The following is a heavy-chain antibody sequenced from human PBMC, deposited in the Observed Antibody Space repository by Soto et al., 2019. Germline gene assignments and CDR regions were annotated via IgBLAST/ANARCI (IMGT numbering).Heavy chain of an antibody. CDR2: IWYGGGNK. J-gene: IGHJ4*02. Sequence: GGSLRLSCAASGFTFSSYAMHWVRQAPGKGLEWVSVIWYGGGNKYYADSVKGRFTISRDNSKNTLYLQMNSLRAEDTAVYYYATTTLIRYGGYEPSDFDYWGQGTLVTVSS. V-gene: IGHV3-33*01. CDR3: ATTTLIRYGGYEPSDFDY. CDR1: GFTFSSYA. D-gene: IGHD4-17*01.